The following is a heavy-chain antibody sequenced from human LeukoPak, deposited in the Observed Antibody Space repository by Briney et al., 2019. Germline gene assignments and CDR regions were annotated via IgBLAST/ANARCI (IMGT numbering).Heavy chain of an antibody. D-gene: IGHD1-1*01. V-gene: IGHV4-61*01. CDR2: IYYSGST. J-gene: IGHJ6*03. CDR1: GGSVSSGSYY. CDR3: ARANWNDARGYYYYYMDV. Sequence: PSETLSLTCTVSGGSVSSGSYYWSWIRQPPGKGLEWIGYIYYSGSTNYSPSLKSRVTISVDTSKNQFSLKLSSVTAADTAVYYCARANWNDARGYYYYYMDVWGKGTTVTVSS.